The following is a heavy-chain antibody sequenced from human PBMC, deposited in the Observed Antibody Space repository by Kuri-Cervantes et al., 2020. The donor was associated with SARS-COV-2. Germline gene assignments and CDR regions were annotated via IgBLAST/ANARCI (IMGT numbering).Heavy chain of an antibody. V-gene: IGHV4-39*01. J-gene: IGHJ5*02. CDR3: ARQMMSSITIFGVVITRNWFDL. Sequence: SETLSLTCTVSGGSISSSSYYWGWIRQPPGKGLEWIGSIYYSGSTYYSPSLKSRVTISVDTSKNQFSLRLSSVTAADTAVYYCARQMMSSITIFGVVITRNWFDLWGQGTLVTVSS. D-gene: IGHD3-3*01. CDR1: GGSISSSSYY. CDR2: IYYSGST.